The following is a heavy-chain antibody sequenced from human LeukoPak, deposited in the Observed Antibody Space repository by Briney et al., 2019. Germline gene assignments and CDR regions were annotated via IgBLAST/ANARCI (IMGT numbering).Heavy chain of an antibody. J-gene: IGHJ6*03. CDR3: ARMVRYYDVLSGYRTYYMDV. Sequence: SETLSLTCTFSGGSISSYYWSWIRQPPGKGLEWIGYIYYSGSTNYNPSLKSRVTISVDTSKNQFSLRLSSVTVADTAVYYCARMVRYYDVLSGYRTYYMDVWGKGTTVSISS. CDR2: IYYSGST. V-gene: IGHV4-59*08. CDR1: GGSISSYY. D-gene: IGHD3-3*01.